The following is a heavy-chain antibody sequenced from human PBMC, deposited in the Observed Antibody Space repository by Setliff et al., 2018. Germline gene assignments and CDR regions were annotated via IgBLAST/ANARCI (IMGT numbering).Heavy chain of an antibody. CDR1: GYTFTGYY. V-gene: IGHV1-8*02. J-gene: IGHJ4*02. CDR3: ARGPRYDYVWGSYRPSTSGDLYYFDY. D-gene: IGHD3-16*02. Sequence: GASVKVSCKASGYTFTGYYIHWVRQAPGQRLEWMGRINPNNGDTDYVQKFQGRVTMTRNTSISTAYMELSSLRSEDTAVYYCARGPRYDYVWGSYRPSTSGDLYYFDYWGQGTLVTVSS. CDR2: INPNNGDT.